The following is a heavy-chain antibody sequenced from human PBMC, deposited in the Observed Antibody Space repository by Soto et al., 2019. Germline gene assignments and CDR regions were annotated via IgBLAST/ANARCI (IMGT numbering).Heavy chain of an antibody. CDR2: IYYSGTT. Sequence: SETLSLTCTVSNGSVSSGTYSWSWVRQPPGKGLEWIGYIYYSGTTYYTPSLKSRLTMSMDRANDHFSLNLTSVTAADTAVYSCARGHYYYGMDVWGQGITVTVSS. CDR3: ARGHYYYGMDV. J-gene: IGHJ6*02. CDR1: NGSVSSGTYS. V-gene: IGHV4-30-2*01.